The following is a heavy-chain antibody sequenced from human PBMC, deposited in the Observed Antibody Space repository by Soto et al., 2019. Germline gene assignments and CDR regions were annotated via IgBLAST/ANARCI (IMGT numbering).Heavy chain of an antibody. CDR2: INPGNGTT. D-gene: IGHD1-1*01. J-gene: IGHJ3*02. V-gene: IGHV1-3*01. CDR3: ARDPGPDVFDI. Sequence: ASVKVSCKASGYTFTGYYMHWVRQAPGQRLEWMGWINPGNGTTKSTQKFQGRVTITRDTSASTAYMELSSLRSEDTAVYYCARDPGPDVFDIWGQGTMVTVSS. CDR1: GYTFTGYY.